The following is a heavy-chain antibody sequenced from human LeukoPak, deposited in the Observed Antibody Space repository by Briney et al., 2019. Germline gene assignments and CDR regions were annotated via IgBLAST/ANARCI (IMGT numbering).Heavy chain of an antibody. D-gene: IGHD4-17*01. J-gene: IGHJ4*02. CDR3: ARGGRYGDYVW. CDR1: GITFSSYA. V-gene: IGHV3-23*01. CDR2: INTSGGST. Sequence: GGSLRLSCAASGITFSSYAMSWVRQAPGKGPEWVSGINTSGGSTYYADSVKGRFSISRDNTKNTLHLQMNSLRAEDTAVYYCARGGRYGDYVWWGQGTLVTVSS.